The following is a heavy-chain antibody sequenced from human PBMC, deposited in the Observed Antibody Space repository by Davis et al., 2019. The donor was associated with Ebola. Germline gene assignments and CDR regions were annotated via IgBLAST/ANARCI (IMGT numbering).Heavy chain of an antibody. J-gene: IGHJ6*02. V-gene: IGHV4-34*01. D-gene: IGHD1-26*01. CDR1: GGSFSGYY. CDR3: AHVGDYYGMDV. CDR2: INHSGST. Sequence: MPSETLSLTCAVYGGSFSGYYWSWIRQPPGKGLEWIGEINHSGSTNYNPSLKSRVTISVDTSKNQFSLKLSSMTAADTAVYYCAHVGDYYGMDVWGQGTTVTVSS.